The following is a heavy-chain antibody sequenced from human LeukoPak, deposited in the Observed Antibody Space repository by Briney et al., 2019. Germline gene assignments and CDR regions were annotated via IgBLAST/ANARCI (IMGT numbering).Heavy chain of an antibody. J-gene: IGHJ4*02. V-gene: IGHV1-2*02. CDR1: GYTFTGYY. CDR2: INPNSGGT. Sequence: GASVKVSCKASGYTFTGYYMHWVRQAPGQGLEWMGWINPNSGGTNYAQKFQGRVTMTRDTPISTAYMELSRLRSDDTAVYYCARGVSGNRRGYDILTGQDYWGQGTLVTVSS. CDR3: ARGVSGNRRGYDILTGQDY. D-gene: IGHD3-9*01.